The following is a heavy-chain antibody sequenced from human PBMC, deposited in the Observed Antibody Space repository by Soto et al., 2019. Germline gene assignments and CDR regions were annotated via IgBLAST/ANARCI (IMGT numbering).Heavy chain of an antibody. CDR2: LHHTGTT. D-gene: IGHD4-17*01. V-gene: IGHV4-39*01. Sequence: SETLSLTCTLSGVSINSRSTYYWGWIRQPPGMGLEWIGNLHHTGTTYYNPSLGSRVTMSVDTPNNQLSLKLRSVTAADTAVYYCAIDYGDYENWFEPWGRGTLVTVSS. J-gene: IGHJ5*02. CDR1: GVSINSRSTYY. CDR3: AIDYGDYENWFEP.